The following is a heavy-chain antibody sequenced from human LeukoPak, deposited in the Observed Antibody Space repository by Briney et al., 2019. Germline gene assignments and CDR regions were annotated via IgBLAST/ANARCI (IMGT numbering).Heavy chain of an antibody. CDR3: ARVSGYDWESFYDY. D-gene: IGHD5-12*01. J-gene: IGHJ4*02. CDR2: IYYSGST. CDR1: GGSISNYY. V-gene: IGHV4-59*01. Sequence: SETLSLTCTVSGGSISNYYWSWLRQPPGKGLEWIGYIYYSGSTNYNPSLKSRVTISVDTSKNQFSLKLSSVTAADTAVYYCARVSGYDWESFYDYWGQGTLVTVSS.